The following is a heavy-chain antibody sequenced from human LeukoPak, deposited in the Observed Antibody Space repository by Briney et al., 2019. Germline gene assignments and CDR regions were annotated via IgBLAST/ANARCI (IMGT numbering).Heavy chain of an antibody. CDR1: GGSIRSYF. CDR3: ARVLDLSKRGLDAFDI. Sequence: SETLSLTCSVSGGSIRSYFWSWIRQPPGKGLEWIGYVYYSGSTNYNPSLKSRVTISVDTSKKQFSLKLSSATAADTAVYYCARVLDLSKRGLDAFDIWGQGTMVTVSS. D-gene: IGHD3-16*01. CDR2: VYYSGST. V-gene: IGHV4-59*01. J-gene: IGHJ3*02.